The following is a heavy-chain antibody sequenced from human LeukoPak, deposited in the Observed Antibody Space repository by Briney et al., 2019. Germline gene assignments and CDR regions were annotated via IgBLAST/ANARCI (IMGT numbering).Heavy chain of an antibody. CDR2: ISAYNGNT. CDR1: GYTFTSYG. Sequence: ASVKVSCKASGYTFTSYGISWVRQAPGQGLEWMGWISAYNGNTNYAQKLQGRVTMTTDTSTSTAYMELRSLRSDDTAVYYCARGEEVSYHDFWSGYGNFDYWGQGTLVTVSS. D-gene: IGHD3-3*01. V-gene: IGHV1-18*01. CDR3: ARGEEVSYHDFWSGYGNFDY. J-gene: IGHJ4*02.